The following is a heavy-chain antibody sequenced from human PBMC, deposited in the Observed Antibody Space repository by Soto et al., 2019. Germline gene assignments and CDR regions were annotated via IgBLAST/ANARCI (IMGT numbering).Heavy chain of an antibody. D-gene: IGHD4-17*01. J-gene: IGHJ3*02. V-gene: IGHV4-31*03. CDR1: GGSISSGGYY. CDR3: ARDSTGDYIPGAFDI. Sequence: PSETLSLTCTVSGGSISSGGYYWSWIRQHPGKGLEWIGYIYYSGSTYYNPSLKSRVTISVDTSKNQFSLKLSSVTAADTAVYYCARDSTGDYIPGAFDIWGQGTMVTVSS. CDR2: IYYSGST.